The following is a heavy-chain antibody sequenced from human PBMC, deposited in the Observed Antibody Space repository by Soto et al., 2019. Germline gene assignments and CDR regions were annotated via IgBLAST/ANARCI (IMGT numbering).Heavy chain of an antibody. CDR3: ARDLIVVVPAAYYYYGMDV. CDR2: ISAYNGNT. J-gene: IGHJ6*02. CDR1: GYTFTSYG. D-gene: IGHD2-2*01. V-gene: IGHV1-18*01. Sequence: ASVKVSCKASGYTFTSYGISWVRQAPGQGLEWMGWISAYNGNTNYAQKLQGRVTMTTDTSTSTAYMELRSLRSDDTAVYYCARDLIVVVPAAYYYYGMDVWGQGTTLTVSS.